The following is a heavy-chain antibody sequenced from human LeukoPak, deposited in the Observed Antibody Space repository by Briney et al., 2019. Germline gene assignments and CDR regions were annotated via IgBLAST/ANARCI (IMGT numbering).Heavy chain of an antibody. CDR2: IGPTGSDR. V-gene: IGHV3-21*06. Sequence: GGSLRLSCTASGLTFSTFGFNWVRQAPGKGLEWVASIGPTGSDRYHADSIKGRFTISRDNANNFLYLQMNSLRAEDTAVYYCATETNGRHYDYWGQGTLLTVSS. CDR1: GLTFSTFG. J-gene: IGHJ4*02. D-gene: IGHD1-14*01. CDR3: ATETNGRHYDY.